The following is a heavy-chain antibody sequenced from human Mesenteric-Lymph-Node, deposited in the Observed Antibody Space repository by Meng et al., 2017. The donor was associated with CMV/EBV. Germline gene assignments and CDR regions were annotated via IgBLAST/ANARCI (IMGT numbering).Heavy chain of an antibody. CDR3: ARENNYRNYFDS. Sequence: GESLKISCAASGFTVSSNYMSWVRQAPGKGLEWVSVIYSGGSTYYADSVKGQFSISRDNSKNTVYLQMNSLRGEDTAVYYCARENNYRNYFDSWGRGTLVTVSS. CDR1: GFTVSSNY. CDR2: IYSGGST. J-gene: IGHJ4*02. D-gene: IGHD4-11*01. V-gene: IGHV3-66*02.